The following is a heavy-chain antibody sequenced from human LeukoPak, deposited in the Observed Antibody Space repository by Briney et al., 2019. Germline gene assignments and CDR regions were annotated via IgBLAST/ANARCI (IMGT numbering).Heavy chain of an antibody. D-gene: IGHD5-18*01. CDR1: GGSISSGGYY. CDR2: IYYSGST. J-gene: IGHJ4*02. V-gene: IGHV4-31*03. Sequence: PSETLSLTCTVSGGSISSGGYYWRWIRQHPGKGLEWIGYIYYSGSTYYNPSLKSRVTISEDTSKNQFSLKLSSVTAADTAVYYCASRIDYSYGIDYWGQGTLVTVSS. CDR3: ASRIDYSYGIDY.